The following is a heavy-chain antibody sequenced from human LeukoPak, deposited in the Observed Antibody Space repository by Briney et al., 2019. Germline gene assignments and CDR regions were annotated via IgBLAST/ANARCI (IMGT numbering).Heavy chain of an antibody. V-gene: IGHV4-34*01. CDR2: INHSGST. J-gene: IGHJ2*01. Sequence: SETLSLTCAVYGGSFSGHYWSWIRQPPGKGLEWIGAINHSGSTNYNPSLKSRVTISVDTSKNQFSLALSSVTAADRAVYYCASYAKDIVVLPAASIYWYFDLWGRGTLVTVSS. CDR1: GGSFSGHY. D-gene: IGHD2-2*01. CDR3: ASYAKDIVVLPAASIYWYFDL.